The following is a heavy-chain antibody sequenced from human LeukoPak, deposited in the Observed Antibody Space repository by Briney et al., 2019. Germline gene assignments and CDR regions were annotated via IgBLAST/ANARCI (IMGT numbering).Heavy chain of an antibody. D-gene: IGHD3-22*01. V-gene: IGHV1-2*06. J-gene: IGHJ5*02. CDR1: GYTFTGYY. CDR2: INPNSGGT. Sequence: ASVKVSCKASGYTFTGYYMHWVRQAPGQGLEWMGRINPNSGGTNYAQKFQGRVTMTRDTSISTAYMELSRLRSDDMAVYYCARGGRTYYYDSSGISGGWFDPCGQGTLVTVSS. CDR3: ARGGRTYYYDSSGISGGWFDP.